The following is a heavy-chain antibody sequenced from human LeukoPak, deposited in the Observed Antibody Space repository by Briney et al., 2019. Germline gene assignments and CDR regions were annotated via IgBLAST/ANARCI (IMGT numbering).Heavy chain of an antibody. Sequence: ASVKVSCKASGYTFTSYYMHWVRQAPGQGLEWMGVLYSSGDDTTYAQKFQGRLTLTRDTSTTTANMALSSLRSEDTAVYYCARSYYDSSGIDYWGQGTLVTVSS. CDR3: ARSYYDSSGIDY. D-gene: IGHD3-22*01. CDR1: GYTFTSYY. J-gene: IGHJ4*02. V-gene: IGHV1-46*01. CDR2: LYSSGDDT.